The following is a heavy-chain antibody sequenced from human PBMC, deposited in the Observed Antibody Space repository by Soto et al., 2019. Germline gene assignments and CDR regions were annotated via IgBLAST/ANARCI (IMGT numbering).Heavy chain of an antibody. J-gene: IGHJ4*02. CDR3: AREALWVSAPIHFAS. D-gene: IGHD2-15*01. V-gene: IGHV3-21*01. CDR2: ISSSSTYI. Sequence: SLRLSCAASGFTLSSYSMNWVRQAPGKGLEWVSSISSSSTYIYYADSVKGRFTISRDNAKNSVYLQMNSLRAEDTAVYYCAREALWVSAPIHFASCGPGTPVMVSS. CDR1: GFTLSSYS.